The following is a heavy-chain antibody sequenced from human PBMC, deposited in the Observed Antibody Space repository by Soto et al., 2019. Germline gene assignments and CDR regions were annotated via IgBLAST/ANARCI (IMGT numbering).Heavy chain of an antibody. V-gene: IGHV4-34*01. J-gene: IGHJ5*02. Sequence: SETLSLTCAVYGGSFSGYYWSWLLQPPGKGLEWIGEINHSGSPNYNPSLKSRVTISVDTSKNTFSLKMTSVTAADTAVYYCATANWSHHXFDPWGQGTLVTVSS. CDR3: ATANWSHHXFDP. CDR2: INHSGSP. CDR1: GGSFSGYY. D-gene: IGHD1-1*01.